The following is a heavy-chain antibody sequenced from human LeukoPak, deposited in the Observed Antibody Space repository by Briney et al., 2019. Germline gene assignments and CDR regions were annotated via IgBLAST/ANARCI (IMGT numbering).Heavy chain of an antibody. CDR3: AAIYCSGGSCPYWYFDL. V-gene: IGHV1-58*02. D-gene: IGHD2-15*01. J-gene: IGHJ2*01. Sequence: GTSVKVSCKASGFTFTSSAMLWVRQARGQRLEWIGWIVVGSGNTNYAQKFQERVTITRDMSTSTAYMELSSLRSEDTAVYYCAAIYCSGGSCPYWYFDLWGRGTLVTVSS. CDR1: GFTFTSSA. CDR2: IVVGSGNT.